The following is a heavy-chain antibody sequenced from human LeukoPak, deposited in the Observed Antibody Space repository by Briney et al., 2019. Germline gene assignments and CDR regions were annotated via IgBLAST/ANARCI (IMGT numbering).Heavy chain of an antibody. CDR3: AKVSGYYYDSSGYYWFDY. Sequence: PGGSLRFSCAASGFTFSSYAMSWVRQAPGKGLKWVSAISGRGGSTYYADSVKGRFTISRDNSKNTLYLQMNSLRAEDTAVYYCAKVSGYYYDSSGYYWFDYWGQGTLVTVSS. D-gene: IGHD3-22*01. CDR2: ISGRGGST. J-gene: IGHJ4*02. V-gene: IGHV3-23*01. CDR1: GFTFSSYA.